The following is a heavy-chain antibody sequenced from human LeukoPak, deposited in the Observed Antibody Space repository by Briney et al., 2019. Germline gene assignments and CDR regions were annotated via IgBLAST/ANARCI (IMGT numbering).Heavy chain of an antibody. CDR3: ARGAYDSSGYYSY. CDR1: GYTFTSYY. V-gene: IGHV1-46*01. J-gene: IGHJ4*02. CDR2: INPSGGST. D-gene: IGHD3-22*01. Sequence: ASVKVSCKASGYTFTSYYMHWVRQAPGKGLEWMGIINPSGGSTSYAQKFQGRVTMTMETSTSTLSWELSSLRSEDTAVYYCARGAYDSSGYYSYWGQGTLVTVSS.